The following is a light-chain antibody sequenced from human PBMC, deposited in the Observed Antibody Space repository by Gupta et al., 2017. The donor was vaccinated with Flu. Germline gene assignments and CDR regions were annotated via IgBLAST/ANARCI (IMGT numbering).Light chain of an antibody. V-gene: IGKV1-5*03. J-gene: IGKJ2*01. CDR3: HQYNSYSPQT. CDR1: QSINNW. Sequence: STLSASVGDRGTITCRASQSINNWLAWYQQKPGKAPKLLIYKASSLQSGVASRFSGSGSGTEFSLTISSRQPDDFAIYYCHQYNSYSPQTFGQGTKLEIK. CDR2: KAS.